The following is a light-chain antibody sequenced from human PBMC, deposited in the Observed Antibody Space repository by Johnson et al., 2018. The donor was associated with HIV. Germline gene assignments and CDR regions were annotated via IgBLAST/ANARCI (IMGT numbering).Light chain of an antibody. V-gene: IGLV1-51*01. Sequence: SVLTQPPSVSAAPGQKVTISCSGSSSNIGINYVSWFQQLPGTDPKLLIYDNNKRPSGIPDRFSGSKSGTSATLGITGLQTGDEADYYCGTWDNSLSAGVFGSGTKVTVL. CDR3: GTWDNSLSAGV. CDR1: SSNIGINY. J-gene: IGLJ1*01. CDR2: DNN.